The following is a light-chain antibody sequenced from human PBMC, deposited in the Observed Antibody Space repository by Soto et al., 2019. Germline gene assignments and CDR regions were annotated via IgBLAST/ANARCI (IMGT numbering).Light chain of an antibody. J-gene: IGKJ2*03. CDR1: QSVSRSL. Sequence: EIVLTQSPGTLSLSPGERATLSCRASQSVSRSLLAWYQQKPGQAPRLLIYGASTRATGIADRFSGSGSGTDFTLTISRLXPEDFAVYYCQQYGNPPPYSFGQGTKLEIK. CDR3: QQYGNPPPYS. V-gene: IGKV3-20*01. CDR2: GAS.